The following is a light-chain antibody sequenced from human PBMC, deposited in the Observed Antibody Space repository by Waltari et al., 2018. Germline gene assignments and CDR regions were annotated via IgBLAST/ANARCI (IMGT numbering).Light chain of an antibody. CDR2: DAF. Sequence: VLTQSPATLSLSPGERATLSCRASQNVSSYLAWYQQKPGQAPRLLIYDAFNRATGIPARFSGSGSGTDFTLTISSLEPEDFAVYYCQQRSNWPLIFGGGTKVEIK. CDR1: QNVSSY. CDR3: QQRSNWPLI. J-gene: IGKJ4*01. V-gene: IGKV3-11*01.